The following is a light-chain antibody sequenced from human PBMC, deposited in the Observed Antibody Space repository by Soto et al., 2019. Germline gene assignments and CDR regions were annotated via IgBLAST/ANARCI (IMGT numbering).Light chain of an antibody. J-gene: IGKJ4*01. V-gene: IGKV3-20*01. CDR1: QSVSRSY. Sequence: ELVLTQSPGTLSLSPGERATLSCRDSQSVSRSYLAGYQQKPGQAPSILIYAASSRATGIPERFSGSGSVTGFTLSTSSLEPDDFAVYYGQQYGSSPTFGGGTKVEIK. CDR2: AAS. CDR3: QQYGSSPT.